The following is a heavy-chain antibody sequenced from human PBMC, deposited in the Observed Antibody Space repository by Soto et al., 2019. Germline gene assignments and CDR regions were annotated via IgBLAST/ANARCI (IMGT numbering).Heavy chain of an antibody. CDR3: ARDGDYDILTGYYAAGGDY. V-gene: IGHV1-18*04. CDR2: ISAYNGNT. J-gene: IGHJ4*02. CDR1: GYTFTSYG. D-gene: IGHD3-9*01. Sequence: QVQLVQSGAEVKKPGASVKVSCKASGYTFTSYGISWVRQAPGQGLEWMGWISAYNGNTNYAQKLQGRVTMTTDTPTTTAYMELRSLGSDDTAVYYCARDGDYDILTGYYAAGGDYWGQGTLVTVSS.